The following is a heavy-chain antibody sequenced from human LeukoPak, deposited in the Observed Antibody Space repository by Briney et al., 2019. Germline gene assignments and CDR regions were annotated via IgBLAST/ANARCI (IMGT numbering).Heavy chain of an antibody. CDR3: AGSHCSSTSCYKYFDY. CDR2: ISSSSSYI. V-gene: IGHV3-21*01. Sequence: PGGSLRLSCAASGFTFSSYSMNWVRQAPGKGLEWVSSISSSSSYIYYADSVKGRFTISRDNAKNSLYLQMNSLRAEDTAVYYCAGSHCSSTSCYKYFDYWGQGTLVTVSS. CDR1: GFTFSSYS. D-gene: IGHD2-2*02. J-gene: IGHJ4*02.